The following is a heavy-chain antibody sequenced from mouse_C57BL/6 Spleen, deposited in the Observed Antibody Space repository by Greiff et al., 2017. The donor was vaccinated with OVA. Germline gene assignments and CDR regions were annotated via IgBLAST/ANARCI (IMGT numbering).Heavy chain of an antibody. Sequence: QVHVKQSGAELVRPGSSVKLSCKASGYTFTSYWMHWVKQRPIQGLEWIGNIDPSDSETHYNQKFKDKATLTVDKSSSTAYMQLSSLTSEDSAVYYCARLITTVVAKGYFDVWGTGTTVTVSS. D-gene: IGHD1-1*01. CDR3: ARLITTVVAKGYFDV. CDR1: GYTFTSYW. V-gene: IGHV1-52*01. CDR2: IDPSDSET. J-gene: IGHJ1*03.